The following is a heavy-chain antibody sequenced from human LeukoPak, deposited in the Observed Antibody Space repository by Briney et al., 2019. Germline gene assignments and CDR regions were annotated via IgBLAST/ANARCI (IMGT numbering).Heavy chain of an antibody. CDR3: AKAAAMVKAGYFDY. V-gene: IGHV3-53*01. J-gene: IGHJ4*02. CDR2: IYSGGNT. CDR1: GFTVTNNY. D-gene: IGHD5-18*01. Sequence: GGSLRLSCAASGFTVTNNYMTWVRQAPGKGLEWVSVIYSGGNTYYADSVKGRFTISRDNSKNTVFLQMNSLRAEDTAVYYCAKAAAMVKAGYFDYWGQGTLVTVSS.